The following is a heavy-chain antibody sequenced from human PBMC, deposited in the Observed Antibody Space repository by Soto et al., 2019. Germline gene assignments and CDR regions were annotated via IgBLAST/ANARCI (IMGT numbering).Heavy chain of an antibody. V-gene: IGHV1-69*08. J-gene: IGHJ6*02. CDR1: GDTFSSYI. CDR3: ARRRYCGYDCYHKHYYGMDV. CDR2: VIPVLTTT. D-gene: IGHD2-21*02. Sequence: QVQLVQSGAEVXXPGSXVRXSXRSSGDTFSSYIVNWLRLAAGRGLEWMGRVIPVLTTTDYAQNFRGRITISADRSTNTVYLDLSSLRSDDTAVYYCARRRYCGYDCYHKHYYGMDVWGQGSLVTVAS.